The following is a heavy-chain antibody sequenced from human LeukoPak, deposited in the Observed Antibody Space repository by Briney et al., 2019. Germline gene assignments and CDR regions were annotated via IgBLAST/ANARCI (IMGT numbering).Heavy chain of an antibody. J-gene: IGHJ4*02. CDR1: GYTFTSYD. V-gene: IGHV1-8*01. CDR3: ARSRIAVAGKQSDY. CDR2: MNPNSGNT. Sequence: ASVKVSCKASGYTFTSYDINWVRQAAGQGLEWMGWMNPNSGNTGYAQKFQGRVTMTRNTSISTAYMELSSLRSEDTAVYYCARSRIAVAGKQSDYWGQGTLVTVSS. D-gene: IGHD6-19*01.